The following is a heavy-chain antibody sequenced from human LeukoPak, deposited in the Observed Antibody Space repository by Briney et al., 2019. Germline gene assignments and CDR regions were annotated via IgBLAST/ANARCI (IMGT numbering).Heavy chain of an antibody. V-gene: IGHV3-30*03. Sequence: GGSLRLSCAASGFTFSTYGMHWVRQAPGKGLEWVAVISYDGSYKYYADSVKGRFTISRDNSKNTLYLQMNSLRAEDTAVYYCARDSGRKPPYYFDYWGQGTLVTVSS. J-gene: IGHJ4*02. CDR3: ARDSGRKPPYYFDY. CDR1: GFTFSTYG. CDR2: ISYDGSYK.